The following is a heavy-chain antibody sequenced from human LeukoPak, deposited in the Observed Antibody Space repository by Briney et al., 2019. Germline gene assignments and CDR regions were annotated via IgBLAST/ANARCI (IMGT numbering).Heavy chain of an antibody. CDR2: IIPIFGTA. J-gene: IGHJ6*03. Sequence: ASVKVSCKASGGTFSSYAISWVRQAPEQGLEWMGGIIPIFGTANYAQKFQGRVTITTDESTSTAYMELSSLRSEDTAVYYCARVADCSGGSCYSNYYYYMDVWGKGTTVTVSS. D-gene: IGHD2-15*01. CDR3: ARVADCSGGSCYSNYYYYMDV. CDR1: GGTFSSYA. V-gene: IGHV1-69*05.